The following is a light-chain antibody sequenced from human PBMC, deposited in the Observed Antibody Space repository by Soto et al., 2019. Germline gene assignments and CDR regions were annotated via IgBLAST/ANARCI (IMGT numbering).Light chain of an antibody. CDR3: QHYNDYSWT. V-gene: IGKV1-5*03. CDR1: QSISIW. Sequence: DIHMTQSPSTLSASVGDRVTITCRASQSISIWLAWYQQKPGRAPNLLSYGTSMLEGGVPSRFGGSGSGTEFTLTISSLQPDDFATYYCQHYNDYSWTFGQGTKVEIK. J-gene: IGKJ1*01. CDR2: GTS.